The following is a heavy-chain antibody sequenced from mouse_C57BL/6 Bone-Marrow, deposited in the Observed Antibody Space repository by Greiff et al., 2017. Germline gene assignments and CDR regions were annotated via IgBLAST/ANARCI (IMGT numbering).Heavy chain of an antibody. CDR1: GFTFSSYA. Sequence: EVMLVESGGGLVKPGGSLKLSCAASGFTFSSYAMSWVRQTPEKRLEWVATISDGGSYTYYPDNVKGRFTISRDNAKNNLYLQMSHLKSEDTAMYYCARDDPLYDGYDYWGQGTTRTVSS. D-gene: IGHD2-3*01. CDR2: ISDGGSYT. CDR3: ARDDPLYDGYDY. J-gene: IGHJ2*01. V-gene: IGHV5-4*01.